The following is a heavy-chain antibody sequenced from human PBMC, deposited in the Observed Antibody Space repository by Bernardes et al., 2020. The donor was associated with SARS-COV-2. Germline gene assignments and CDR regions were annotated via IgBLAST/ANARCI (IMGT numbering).Heavy chain of an antibody. J-gene: IGHJ6*02. V-gene: IGHV3-30*04. CDR2: TWNDGSKK. CDR3: ARDFTGYLLDV. CDR1: GFTFSSYA. D-gene: IGHD3-9*01. Sequence: GGSLRLSCAASGFTFSSYAMHWVRQAPGKGLEWVAVTWNDGSKKYYGDSVKGRFTISRDNSKNTLYLELNSLRVEDTAVYYCARDFTGYLLDVWGQGTTVTVSS.